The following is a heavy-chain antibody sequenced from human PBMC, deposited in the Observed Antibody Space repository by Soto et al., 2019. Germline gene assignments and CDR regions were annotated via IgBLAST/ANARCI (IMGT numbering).Heavy chain of an antibody. CDR3: AKDGDYNGFDV. V-gene: IGHV3-7*01. CDR2: IKQDGSEK. CDR1: VLTRSRYW. Sequence: GGSLRLSCEVSVLTRSRYWMSWVRQAPGKVLEWGANIKQDGSEKYDVDSVKSRFTISRDNAKNSLYLQMKSLRAEDKAVSHCAKDGDYNGFDVWGQWTTVTVSS. J-gene: IGHJ6*02.